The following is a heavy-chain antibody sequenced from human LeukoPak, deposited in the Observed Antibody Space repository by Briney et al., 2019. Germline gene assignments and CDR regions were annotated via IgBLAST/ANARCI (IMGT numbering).Heavy chain of an antibody. J-gene: IGHJ5*02. V-gene: IGHV4-34*01. Sequence: SETLSLTCAVYGGSFSGYYWSWIRQPPGKGLEWIGEINHSGSTNYNPSLKSRVTISVDTSKNQFSLKLSSVTAADTAVYYCARPLRGAFYHWGQGTLVTVSS. CDR1: GGSFSGYY. CDR3: ARPLRGAFYH. D-gene: IGHD3-10*01. CDR2: INHSGST.